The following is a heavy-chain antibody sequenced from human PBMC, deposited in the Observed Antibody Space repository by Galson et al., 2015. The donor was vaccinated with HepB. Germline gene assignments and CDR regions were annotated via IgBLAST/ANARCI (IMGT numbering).Heavy chain of an antibody. CDR3: AKDPVPGGTGGAYFDY. CDR1: GFTFSSYA. CDR2: ITGRGSST. D-gene: IGHD4-23*01. J-gene: IGHJ4*02. V-gene: IGHV3-23*01. Sequence: SLRLSCAASGFTFSSYAMTWVRQAPGKGLEWVSLITGRGSSTSYGDSVKGRFTISRDNSKNTLFLQMNSLRVGDTAIYYCAKDPVPGGTGGAYFDYWGRGTLVTVSS.